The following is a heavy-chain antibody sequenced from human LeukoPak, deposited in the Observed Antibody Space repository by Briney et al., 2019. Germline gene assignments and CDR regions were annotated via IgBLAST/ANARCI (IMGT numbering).Heavy chain of an antibody. V-gene: IGHV4-34*01. J-gene: IGHJ4*02. Sequence: SETLSLTCAVYGGSFSGYYWSWIRQPPGKGLEWIGEINHSGSTNYNPSLKSRVTISVDTSKNQFSLKLSSVTAADTAVYYCARDPGIAVAGTNYFDYWGQGTLVTVSP. CDR2: INHSGST. D-gene: IGHD6-19*01. CDR3: ARDPGIAVAGTNYFDY. CDR1: GGSFSGYY.